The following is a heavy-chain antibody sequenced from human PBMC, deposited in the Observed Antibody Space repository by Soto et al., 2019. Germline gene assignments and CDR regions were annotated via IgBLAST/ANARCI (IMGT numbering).Heavy chain of an antibody. Sequence: GGSLRLSCAASGFTFSSYAMSWVRQAPGKGLEWVSAISGSGGSTYYVDSVKGRFTISRDNSKNTLYPQMNSLRAEDTAVYYCVVQLWFGESNYWGQGTLVTVSS. CDR2: ISGSGGST. CDR3: VVQLWFGESNY. V-gene: IGHV3-23*01. D-gene: IGHD3-10*01. J-gene: IGHJ4*02. CDR1: GFTFSSYA.